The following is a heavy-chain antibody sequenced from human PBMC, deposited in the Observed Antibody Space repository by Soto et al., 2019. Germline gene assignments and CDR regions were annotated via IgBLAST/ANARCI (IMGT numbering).Heavy chain of an antibody. J-gene: IGHJ4*02. V-gene: IGHV4-34*01. CDR3: ARGSEMGALGY. D-gene: IGHD1-26*01. Sequence: SETLSLTCAVYGGSFSGYYWSWIRQPPGKGLEWIGEINHSGSTNYNPSLKSRVTISVDTSKNQFSLKLSSVTAADTAVYYCARGSEMGALGYWGQGTLVT. CDR1: GGSFSGYY. CDR2: INHSGST.